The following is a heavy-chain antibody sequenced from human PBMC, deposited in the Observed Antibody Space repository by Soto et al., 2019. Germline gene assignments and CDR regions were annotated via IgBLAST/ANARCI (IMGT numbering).Heavy chain of an antibody. CDR2: IDWDDDK. Sequence: SGPTLVNPTQTLTLTSTFAGFSLNTRGMCVSWIRQPPGKALECLALIDWDDDKYYSSSLKTRLTISKDTSKSQVVFTMTNMGPADTATYYCARAPSGDCKNGMDVWGQGTTVTVSS. CDR3: ARAPSGDCKNGMDV. D-gene: IGHD2-21*02. V-gene: IGHV2-70*01. J-gene: IGHJ6*02. CDR1: GFSLNTRGMC.